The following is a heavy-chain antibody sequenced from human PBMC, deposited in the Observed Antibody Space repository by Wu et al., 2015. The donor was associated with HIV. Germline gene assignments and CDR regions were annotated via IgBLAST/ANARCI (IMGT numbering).Heavy chain of an antibody. V-gene: IGHV1-69*12. CDR1: GGTFSSHA. Sequence: QVQLMQSGAEVKRSGSSVKVSCKASGGTFSSHAMSWMRQAPGQGLEWVGGIIPVFATAQYAQRFQGRVTITADESTSTAYMELSSLRSEDTAVYYCASSRVVVHSQSGFDIWGQGTMVTVSS. CDR3: ASSRVVVHSQSGFDI. J-gene: IGHJ3*02. D-gene: IGHD3-22*01. CDR2: IIPVFATA.